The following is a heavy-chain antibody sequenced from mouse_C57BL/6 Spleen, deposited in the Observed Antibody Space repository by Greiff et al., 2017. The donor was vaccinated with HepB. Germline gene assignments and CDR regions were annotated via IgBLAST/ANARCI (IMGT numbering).Heavy chain of an antibody. J-gene: IGHJ2*01. D-gene: IGHD2-1*01. Sequence: QVQLKESGAELVRPGASVTLSCKASGYTFTDYEMHWVKQTPVHGLEWIGAIDPETGGTAYNQKFKGKAILTADKSSSTAYMELRSLTSEDSAVYYCTREGGNYEVFDYWGQGTTLTVSS. CDR3: TREGGNYEVFDY. CDR1: GYTFTDYE. CDR2: IDPETGGT. V-gene: IGHV1-15*01.